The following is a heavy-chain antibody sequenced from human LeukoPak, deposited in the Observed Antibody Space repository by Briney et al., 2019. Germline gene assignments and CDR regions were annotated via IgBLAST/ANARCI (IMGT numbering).Heavy chain of an antibody. D-gene: IGHD7-27*01. J-gene: IGHJ5*02. CDR1: GYSFTNYD. CDR2: VNPDSGNA. V-gene: IGHV1-8*02. Sequence: ASVKVSCKASGYSFTNYDINWVRQAAGQGLEWMGWVNPDSGNAGYSQKFQGRVTLTRNTSLTTAYMELTSLTSEDTAVYYCARGLGTYWGKDFLNWFDPWGQGTLVTVSS. CDR3: ARGLGTYWGKDFLNWFDP.